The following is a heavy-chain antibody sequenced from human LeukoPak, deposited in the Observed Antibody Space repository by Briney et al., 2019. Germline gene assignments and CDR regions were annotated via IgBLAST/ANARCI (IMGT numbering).Heavy chain of an antibody. CDR2: IYTSGST. D-gene: IGHD6-13*01. J-gene: IGHJ6*03. Sequence: SETLSLTCTVSGGSISSYYWSWTRQPAGKGLEWIGRIYTSGSTNYNPSLKSRVTMSVDTSKNQFSLKLSSVTAADTAVYYCAREGSSRLREGYYYYYMDVWGKGTTVTVSS. CDR3: AREGSSRLREGYYYYYMDV. V-gene: IGHV4-4*07. CDR1: GGSISSYY.